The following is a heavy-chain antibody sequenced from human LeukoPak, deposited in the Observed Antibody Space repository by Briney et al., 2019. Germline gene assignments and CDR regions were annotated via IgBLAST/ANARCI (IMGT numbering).Heavy chain of an antibody. Sequence: GGSLRLSCAASGFTFSSYAMSWARQAPGKGPEWVSAISGSGGSTYYADSVKGRFTISRDNSKNTLYLQMNSLRAEDTAVYYCAKDLGFRPNAFDIWGQGTMVTVSS. CDR2: ISGSGGST. J-gene: IGHJ3*02. CDR3: AKDLGFRPNAFDI. CDR1: GFTFSSYA. V-gene: IGHV3-23*01.